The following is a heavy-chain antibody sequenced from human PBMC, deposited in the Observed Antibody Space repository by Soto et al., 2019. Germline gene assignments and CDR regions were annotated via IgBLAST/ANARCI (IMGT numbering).Heavy chain of an antibody. J-gene: IGHJ4*02. CDR1: GFTFSNAW. CDR2: IKQDGSEK. V-gene: IGHV3-7*01. CDR3: ARIAAAGTFAHY. D-gene: IGHD6-13*01. Sequence: GGSLRLSCAASGFTFSNAWMSWVRQAPGKGLEWVANIKQDGSEKYYVDSVKGRFTISRDNAKNSLYLQMNSLRAEDTAVYYCARIAAAGTFAHYWGQGTLVTVSS.